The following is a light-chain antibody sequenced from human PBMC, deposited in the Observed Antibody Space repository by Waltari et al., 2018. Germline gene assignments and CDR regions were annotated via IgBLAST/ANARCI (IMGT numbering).Light chain of an antibody. V-gene: IGLV2-14*03. CDR1: ASAVRASDF. CDR3: SSQTLDGVVL. Sequence: QSALTQPASVSGSPGQSITVSCTWIASAVRASDFVSWYQHHPDKAPQVIIYDVTHRPSGISVRVAASKSGNTASLTISGLQPEDVGHYYCSSQTLDGVVLFGGGSQVTVL. CDR2: DVT. J-gene: IGLJ3*02.